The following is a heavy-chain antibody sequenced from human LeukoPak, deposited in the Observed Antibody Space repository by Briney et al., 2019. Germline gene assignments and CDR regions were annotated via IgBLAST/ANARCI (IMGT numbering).Heavy chain of an antibody. D-gene: IGHD4-23*01. CDR3: AKDQPVVTPRYFDL. CDR1: GFTVSRNY. CDR2: IYSGGST. V-gene: IGHV3-53*01. Sequence: PGGSLRLSCAASGFTVSRNYMNWVRQAPGKGLEWVSVIYSGGSTYYADSVKGRFTISRDNSKNTLYLQMNSLRAEDTAVYYCAKDQPVVTPRYFDLWGRGTLVTVSS. J-gene: IGHJ2*01.